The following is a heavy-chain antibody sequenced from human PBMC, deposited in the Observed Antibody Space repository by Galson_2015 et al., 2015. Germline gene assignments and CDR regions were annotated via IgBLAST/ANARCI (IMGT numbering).Heavy chain of an antibody. CDR1: GFTFSNHA. CDR2: ISGTDMT. Sequence: SLRLSCATSGFTFSNHAMSWVRQAPGKGLEWVSGISGTDMTYYADSVKGRFTISRDTSKNTLYLQMRSLTVEDTAVYYCARAVATVPDYWRQGALVTVSS. J-gene: IGHJ4*02. CDR3: ARAVATVPDY. D-gene: IGHD5-12*01. V-gene: IGHV3-23*01.